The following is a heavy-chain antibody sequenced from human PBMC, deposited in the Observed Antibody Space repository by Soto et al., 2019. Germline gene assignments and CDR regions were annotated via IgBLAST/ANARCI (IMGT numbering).Heavy chain of an antibody. CDR1: GGSISSYY. Sequence: SETLSLTCTVSGGSISSYYWSWIRQPPGKGLEWIGYIYYSGSTNYNPSLKSRVTISVDTSKNQFSLKLSSMTAADTAVYYCARGAFGRSSWVNSDYWGQGTLVTVSS. V-gene: IGHV4-59*01. CDR3: ARGAFGRSSWVNSDY. D-gene: IGHD6-13*01. J-gene: IGHJ4*02. CDR2: IYYSGST.